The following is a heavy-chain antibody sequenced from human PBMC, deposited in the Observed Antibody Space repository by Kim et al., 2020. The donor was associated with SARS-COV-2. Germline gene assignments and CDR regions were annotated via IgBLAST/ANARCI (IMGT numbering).Heavy chain of an antibody. CDR1: GYTFTSYG. V-gene: IGHV1-18*01. CDR3: ARVRMKGWELLTHYYYYGMDV. D-gene: IGHD1-26*01. J-gene: IGHJ6*02. Sequence: ASVKVSCKASGYTFTSYGISWVRQAPGQGLEWMGWISAYNGNTNYAQKLQGRVTMTTDTSTSTAYMELRSLRSDDTAVYYCARVRMKGWELLTHYYYYGMDVWGQGTTVTVSS. CDR2: ISAYNGNT.